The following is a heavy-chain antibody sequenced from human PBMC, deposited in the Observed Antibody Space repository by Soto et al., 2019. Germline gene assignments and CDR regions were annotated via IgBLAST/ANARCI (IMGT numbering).Heavy chain of an antibody. CDR1: GYSFTSYW. D-gene: IGHD6-13*01. Sequence: GESLKISCKGSGYSFTSYWIGWVRQMPGKGLEWMGIIYPGDSDTRYSPSFQGQVTISADKSISTAYLQWSSLEASDTAMYDGARRDSYSSSYYFDYWGQGTLVTVSS. V-gene: IGHV5-51*01. CDR3: ARRDSYSSSYYFDY. J-gene: IGHJ4*02. CDR2: IYPGDSDT.